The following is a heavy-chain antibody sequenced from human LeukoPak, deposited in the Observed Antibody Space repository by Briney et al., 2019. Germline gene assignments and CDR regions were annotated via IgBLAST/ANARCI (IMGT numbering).Heavy chain of an antibody. V-gene: IGHV4-59*01. CDR3: AREGCNTTTCSSFFDI. J-gene: IGHJ3*02. CDR2: IYYNGNT. D-gene: IGHD2/OR15-2a*01. CDR1: DASISTYY. Sequence: SETLSLTCTVSDASISTYYWSWIRQPPGKGLEWIGYIYYNGNTNYNHSLKSRLTLSIDTSKNQFSLNLTSVTAADTAVYYCAREGCNTTTCSSFFDIWGQGTMVTVSS.